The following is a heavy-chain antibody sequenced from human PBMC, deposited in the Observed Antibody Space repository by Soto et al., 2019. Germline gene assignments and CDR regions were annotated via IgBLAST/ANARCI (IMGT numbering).Heavy chain of an antibody. CDR1: GGSISTSNW. CDR3: ARARATIAAAAIFDC. CDR2: VYRTGST. Sequence: QVQLQESGPGLVKPSGTLSLTCAVSGGSISTSNWWSWVRQPPGKGLEWIGEVYRTGSTNYNPSLESRLTISVDKSKNQFFLKLTSVTAADTAVYYCARARATIAAAAIFDCWGQGTLVTVSS. J-gene: IGHJ4*02. V-gene: IGHV4-4*02. D-gene: IGHD6-13*01.